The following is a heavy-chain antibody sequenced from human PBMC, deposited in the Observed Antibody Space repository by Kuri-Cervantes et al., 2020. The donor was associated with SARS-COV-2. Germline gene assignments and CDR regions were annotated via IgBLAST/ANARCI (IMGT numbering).Heavy chain of an antibody. Sequence: GGSLRLSCAASGFTFSTYAMHWVRQAPGKGLEWVAIISDDGQNQDFADSVKGRFTISGDNSKNTLCLNMSSLRAEDTAMYYCARDRVGVLGSWGQGTLVTVSS. CDR3: ARDRVGVLGS. CDR1: GFTFSTYA. V-gene: IGHV3-30*04. CDR2: ISDDGQNQ. J-gene: IGHJ5*02. D-gene: IGHD2-21*01.